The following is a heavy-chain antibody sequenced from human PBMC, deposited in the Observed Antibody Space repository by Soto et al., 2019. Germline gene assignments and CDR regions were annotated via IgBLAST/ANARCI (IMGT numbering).Heavy chain of an antibody. D-gene: IGHD2-2*01. Sequence: EVQLVESGGGLVQPGGSLRLSCAASGFTFSSYSMNWVRQAPGKGLEWVSYISSISSTIYYADSVKGRFTISRDNAKNSLYLQMNSRRDEDTAVYYCARTDCSSTSCYEDYYYGMDVWGQGTTVTVSS. J-gene: IGHJ6*02. CDR3: ARTDCSSTSCYEDYYYGMDV. V-gene: IGHV3-48*02. CDR1: GFTFSSYS. CDR2: ISSISSTI.